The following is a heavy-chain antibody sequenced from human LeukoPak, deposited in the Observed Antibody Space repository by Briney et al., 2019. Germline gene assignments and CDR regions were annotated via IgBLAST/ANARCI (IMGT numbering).Heavy chain of an antibody. D-gene: IGHD6-6*01. V-gene: IGHV1-24*01. Sequence: ASVTVSCKVSGYTLTELSMHWVRQAPGKGLEWMGGFDPEDGETIYAQKFQGRVTMTEDTSTDTAYMELSSLRSEDTAVYYCATGVEAHGYYYYGMDVWGQGTTVTVSS. J-gene: IGHJ6*02. CDR2: FDPEDGET. CDR1: GYTLTELS. CDR3: ATGVEAHGYYYYGMDV.